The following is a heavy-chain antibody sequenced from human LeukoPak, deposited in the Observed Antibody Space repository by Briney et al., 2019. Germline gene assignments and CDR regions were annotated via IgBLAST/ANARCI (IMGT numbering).Heavy chain of an antibody. CDR1: GFTFRNFW. J-gene: IGHJ4*02. V-gene: IGHV3-30*03. CDR3: ATDKDYYDSSGYLDY. D-gene: IGHD3-22*01. Sequence: PGGSLRLSCAASGFTFRNFWMTWVRQAPGKGLEWVAVISYDGSNKYYADSVKGRFTISRDNSKNTLYLQMNSLRAEDTAVYYCATDKDYYDSSGYLDYWGQGTLVTVSS. CDR2: ISYDGSNK.